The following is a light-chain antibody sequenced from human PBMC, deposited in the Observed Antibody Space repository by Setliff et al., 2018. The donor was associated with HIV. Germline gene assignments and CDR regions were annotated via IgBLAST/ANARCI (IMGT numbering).Light chain of an antibody. Sequence: QSVLTQPASVSGSPGQSITISCTGTSSDVRAYNYFSWYQQHPGKAPKLMIYDVNKRPSGVSHRFSGSKSGNTASLTISGLQPEDEADYSCSSYSSSNTYVVFGGGTKVTVL. CDR3: SSYSSSNTYVV. V-gene: IGLV2-14*01. J-gene: IGLJ2*01. CDR2: DVN. CDR1: SSDVRAYNY.